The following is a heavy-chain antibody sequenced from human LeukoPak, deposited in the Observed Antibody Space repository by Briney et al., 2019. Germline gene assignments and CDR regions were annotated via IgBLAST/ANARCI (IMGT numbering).Heavy chain of an antibody. CDR3: AKDRRWELLLDY. CDR2: ISYDGSNK. CDR1: GFTFSSYA. D-gene: IGHD1-26*01. J-gene: IGHJ4*02. V-gene: IGHV3-30*04. Sequence: PGGSLRLSCAASGFTFSSYAMHWVRQAPGKGLEWVAVISYDGSNKYYADSVKGRFTISRDNSKNTLYLQMNSLRAEDMAVYYCAKDRRWELLLDYWGQGTLVTVSS.